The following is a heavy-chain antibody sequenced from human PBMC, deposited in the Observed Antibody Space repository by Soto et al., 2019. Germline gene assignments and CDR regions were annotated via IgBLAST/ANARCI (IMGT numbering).Heavy chain of an antibody. CDR1: GYSFTAYC. D-gene: IGHD1-26*01. V-gene: IGHV1-2*02. CDR2: INPNSGGT. J-gene: IGHJ4*01. Sequence: ASVKVSCKASGYSFTAYCVHWVRQAPGQGLEWMGWINPNSGGTNYAQRFQGRVAMTTDTSTNTAYMELNSLKSDDTALYFCARRSGTYSEFDYWGQGTQVTVSS. CDR3: ARRSGTYSEFDY.